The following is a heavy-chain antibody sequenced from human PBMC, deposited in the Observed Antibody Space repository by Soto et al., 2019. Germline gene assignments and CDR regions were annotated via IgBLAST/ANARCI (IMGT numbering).Heavy chain of an antibody. CDR3: ARGLVGARWYFDY. CDR2: IWYDGSNK. V-gene: IGHV3-33*01. D-gene: IGHD1-26*01. Sequence: QVQLVESGGGVVQPGRSLRLSCAASGFTFSSYGMHWVRQAPGKGLEWVAVIWYDGSNKYYADSVKGRFTISRDNSKNTRYLQMNSLRAEDTAVYYCARGLVGARWYFDYWGQGTLVTVSS. CDR1: GFTFSSYG. J-gene: IGHJ4*02.